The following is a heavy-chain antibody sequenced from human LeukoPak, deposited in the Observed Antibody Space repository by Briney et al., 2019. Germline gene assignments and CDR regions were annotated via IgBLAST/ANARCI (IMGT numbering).Heavy chain of an antibody. D-gene: IGHD4-17*01. V-gene: IGHV3-48*01. CDR2: ISSSSSTI. J-gene: IGHJ4*02. Sequence: PGGSLRLSCAASGFTFSSYSMNWVRQAPGKGLEWVSYISSSSSTIYYADSVKGRFTISRDNAKNSLYLQMNSLRAEDTAVYYCARMTTVTPWTGWGQGTLVTVSS. CDR3: ARMTTVTPWTG. CDR1: GFTFSSYS.